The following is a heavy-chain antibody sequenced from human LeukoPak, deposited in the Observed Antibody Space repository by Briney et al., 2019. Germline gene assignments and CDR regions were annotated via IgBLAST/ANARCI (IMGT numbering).Heavy chain of an antibody. D-gene: IGHD3-3*01. CDR3: TRERDVYDFWSGHSSDPFDY. CDR2: IRSKAYGGTT. V-gene: IGHV3-49*04. Sequence: PGGSLRLSCTASGFTFGDYAMSWVRQAPGKGLEWVGFIRSKAYGGTTEYAASVKGRFTISRDDSKSIAYPQMNSLKTEDTAVYYCTRERDVYDFWSGHSSDPFDYWGQGTLVTVSS. CDR1: GFTFGDYA. J-gene: IGHJ4*02.